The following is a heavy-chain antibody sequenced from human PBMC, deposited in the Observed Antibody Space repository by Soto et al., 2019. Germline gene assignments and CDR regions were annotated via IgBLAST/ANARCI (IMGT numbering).Heavy chain of an antibody. CDR2: ITGSRGST. Sequence: GVSLRLSCSPSRFTFSSYSSSWGRHAPGKGLESGSAITGSRGSTYYAHSVKGRFTISRDNSKNTLYLQMNRLRAEDTAVYYCAKDLQEWLVLRAPVAYWGQGTLVTVSS. CDR1: RFTFSSYS. J-gene: IGHJ4*02. V-gene: IGHV3-23*01. D-gene: IGHD6-19*01. CDR3: AKDLQEWLVLRAPVAY.